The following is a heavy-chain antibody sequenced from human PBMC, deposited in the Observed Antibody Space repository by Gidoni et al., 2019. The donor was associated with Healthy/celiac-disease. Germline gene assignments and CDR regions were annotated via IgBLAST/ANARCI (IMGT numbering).Heavy chain of an antibody. J-gene: IGHJ4*02. V-gene: IGHV4-59*01. D-gene: IGHD3-10*01. CDR2: IYYSGST. CDR1: GGSISSYY. CDR3: ASTGGGFGELLYDY. Sequence: QVQLQESGPGLVKPSETLSLTCTVSGGSISSYYWSWIRQPPGKGLAWIVYIYYSGSTNYNPSHKSRVTISVDTSKNQFSLKLSSVTAADTAVYYCASTGGGFGELLYDYWGQGTLVTVSS.